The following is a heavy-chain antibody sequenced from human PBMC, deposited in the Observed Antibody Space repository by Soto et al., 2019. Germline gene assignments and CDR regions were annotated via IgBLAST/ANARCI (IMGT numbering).Heavy chain of an antibody. CDR3: ARGTYCGCDCFPGQVSKWFFDL. D-gene: IGHD2-21*02. CDR1: GFTFSDHA. J-gene: IGHJ2*01. CDR2: VSYDGSNK. V-gene: IGHV3-30*04. Sequence: QVQLVESGGGVVQPGRSLRLSCEASGFTFSDHAMHWVRQAPGRGLEWVAVVSYDGSNKYYGESVKGRFTISRDNSKTTLYLQMNSLRPEDAAVYYCARGTYCGCDCFPGQVSKWFFDLWGRGTLVIVSS.